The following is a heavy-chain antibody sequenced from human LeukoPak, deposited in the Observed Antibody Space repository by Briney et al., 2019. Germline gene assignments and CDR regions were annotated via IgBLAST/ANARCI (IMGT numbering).Heavy chain of an antibody. D-gene: IGHD2-2*02. V-gene: IGHV3-30*03. CDR3: ARDWYCSSTSCYTREVGNPPLDV. CDR2: ISYDGSNK. J-gene: IGHJ6*02. CDR1: GFIFSTYS. Sequence: PGGSLRLSCATSGFIFSTYSMNWVRQAPGKGLEWVAVISYDGSNKYYADSVKGRFTISRDNSKNTLYLQMNSLRAEDTAVYYCARDWYCSSTSCYTREVGNPPLDVWGQGTTVTVSS.